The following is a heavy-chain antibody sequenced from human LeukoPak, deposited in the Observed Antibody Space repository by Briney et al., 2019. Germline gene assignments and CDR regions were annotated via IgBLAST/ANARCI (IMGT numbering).Heavy chain of an antibody. CDR1: GDSVSSNSAA. CDR2: TYYRSKWYN. D-gene: IGHD6-13*01. Sequence: SQTLSLTCAISGDSVSSNSAAWNWIRQSPSRGLEWLGRTYYRSKWYNDYAVSVKSRITINPDTSKNQFSLQLNSVTPEDTAVYYCAREAAAGRMKVKNWFDLWGQGTLVTVSS. CDR3: AREAAAGRMKVKNWFDL. J-gene: IGHJ5*02. V-gene: IGHV6-1*01.